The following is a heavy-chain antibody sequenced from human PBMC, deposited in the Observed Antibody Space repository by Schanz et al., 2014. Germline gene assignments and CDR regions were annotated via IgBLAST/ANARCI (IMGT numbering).Heavy chain of an antibody. CDR1: GYTFTSHG. V-gene: IGHV1-18*01. D-gene: IGHD5-18*01. CDR2: ITAYNGDT. Sequence: QVQLVQSGAELRKPGTSVKVSCEASGYTFTSHGISWVRQAPGQGLEWMGWITAYNGDTNYALKLQGRVTMTTDTSTGTAYMELRSLRSDDTALYYCTRGGYSYALSAFDIWGQGTMVTVSS. J-gene: IGHJ3*02. CDR3: TRGGYSYALSAFDI.